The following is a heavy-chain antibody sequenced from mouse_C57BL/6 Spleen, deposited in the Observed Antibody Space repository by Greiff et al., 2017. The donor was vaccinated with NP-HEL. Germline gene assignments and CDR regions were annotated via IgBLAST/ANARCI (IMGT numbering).Heavy chain of an antibody. V-gene: IGHV1-69*01. CDR3: ARMEGNYTAWFAY. D-gene: IGHD2-1*01. Sequence: QVQLQQPGAELVMPGASVKLSCKASGYTFTSYWMHWVKQRPGQGLEWIGEIDPSDSYTNYNQQIKGKSTLTVDKSSSTAYMQLSSLTSEDSAVYYCARMEGNYTAWFAYWGQGTLVTVSA. J-gene: IGHJ3*01. CDR2: IDPSDSYT. CDR1: GYTFTSYW.